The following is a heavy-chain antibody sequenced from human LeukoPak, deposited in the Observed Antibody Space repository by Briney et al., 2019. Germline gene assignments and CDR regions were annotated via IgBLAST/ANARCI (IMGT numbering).Heavy chain of an antibody. Sequence: GGSLRLSCAAPGFTFTTYTMSWVRQAPGKGLEWVSYITGDNKIIDYADSVKGRFTISRDNAKNSLYLQMNSLRDEDTGVYYCAREKNYYYYDYWGQGTLVTVSS. CDR2: ITGDNKII. D-gene: IGHD3-10*01. CDR1: GFTFTTYT. CDR3: AREKNYYYYDY. V-gene: IGHV3-48*02. J-gene: IGHJ4*02.